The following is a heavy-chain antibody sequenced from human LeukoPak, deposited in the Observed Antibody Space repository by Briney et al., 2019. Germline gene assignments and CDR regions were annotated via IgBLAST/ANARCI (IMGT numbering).Heavy chain of an antibody. D-gene: IGHD6-13*01. Sequence: ASVKVSCKASGYTFNSYGISWVRQAPGQGLEWMGWISAYNGNTNYAQKFQGRVTMTTDTSTSTAYMELRSLRSDDSAVYYCARPTSKQLVYYFDYWGQGTLVTVSS. J-gene: IGHJ4*02. V-gene: IGHV1-18*01. CDR2: ISAYNGNT. CDR1: GYTFNSYG. CDR3: ARPTSKQLVYYFDY.